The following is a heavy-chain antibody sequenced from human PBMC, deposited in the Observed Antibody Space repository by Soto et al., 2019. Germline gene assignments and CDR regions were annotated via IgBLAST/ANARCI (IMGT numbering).Heavy chain of an antibody. V-gene: IGHV4-31*03. CDR3: ARELGYSSSTSCSYFDY. Sequence: SKTLSLTCTVSGDSISRGGYYWSWIRKHPGKGLEWIGYIYYSRSTYYNPSLKSRVTISVDTSKNQYSLKLSSETDADTAVYYCARELGYSSSTSCSYFDYWGQGTLVTVSS. CDR1: GDSISRGGYY. D-gene: IGHD2-2*01. CDR2: IYYSRST. J-gene: IGHJ4*02.